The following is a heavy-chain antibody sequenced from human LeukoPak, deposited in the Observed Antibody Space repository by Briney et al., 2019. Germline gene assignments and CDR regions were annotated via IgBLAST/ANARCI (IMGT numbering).Heavy chain of an antibody. V-gene: IGHV3-7*03. Sequence: GGSLRLSCAASGFTFNNYWMNWVRQAPGKGLEWVANIKQDGSEKNYVDSMRGRFTISRDNAKNSLHLQVDSLRVEDTAIYYCVRGYFGLDVWAKGPRSPSP. CDR1: GFTFNNYW. CDR3: VRGYFGLDV. CDR2: IKQDGSEK. J-gene: IGHJ6*02.